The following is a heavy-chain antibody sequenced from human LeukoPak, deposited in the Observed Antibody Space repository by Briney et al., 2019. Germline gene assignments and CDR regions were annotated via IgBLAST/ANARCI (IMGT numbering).Heavy chain of an antibody. CDR2: IKQDGSET. CDR3: ARGGSGYSYGKIDS. CDR1: GFTFSNFW. V-gene: IGHV3-7*01. J-gene: IGHJ4*02. D-gene: IGHD5-18*01. Sequence: GGSLRLSCAASGFTFSNFWINWVRQAPGKGLEWVANIKQDGSETYCVDSVKGRFTISRDNAKNSLYLQMNSLRDEDTAVYYCARGGSGYSYGKIDSWGQGILVTVSS.